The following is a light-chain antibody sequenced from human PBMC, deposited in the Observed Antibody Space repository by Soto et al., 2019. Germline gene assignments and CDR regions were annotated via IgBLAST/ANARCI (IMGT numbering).Light chain of an antibody. CDR1: QSVSRSY. Sequence: EIVLTQSPGTLSLSPGERATLSCRASQSVSRSYLAWYQQKPGQAPRLLIYGASSRATGIPDRFSGSESGTDFTLTISSLEPEDFAVYYCQQYGTSPITFGQGTRLEIK. J-gene: IGKJ5*01. CDR3: QQYGTSPIT. CDR2: GAS. V-gene: IGKV3-20*01.